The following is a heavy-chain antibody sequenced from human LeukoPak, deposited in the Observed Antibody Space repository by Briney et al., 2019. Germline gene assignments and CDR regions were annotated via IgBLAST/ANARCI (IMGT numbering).Heavy chain of an antibody. J-gene: IGHJ5*02. CDR2: ISSSGSTI. D-gene: IGHD6-13*01. CDR3: AKESIASWYGNNWFDP. V-gene: IGHV3-11*01. Sequence: GGSLRLSCAASGFTFSDYYMSWIRQAPGKGLEWVAYISSSGSTIYYADSVKGRFTISRDNAKNSLYLQMNSLRAEDTAVYYCAKESIASWYGNNWFDPWGQGTLVTVSS. CDR1: GFTFSDYY.